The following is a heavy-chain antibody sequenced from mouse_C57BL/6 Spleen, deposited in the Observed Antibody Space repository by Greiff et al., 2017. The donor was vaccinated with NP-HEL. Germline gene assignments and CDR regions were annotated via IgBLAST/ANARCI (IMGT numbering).Heavy chain of an antibody. V-gene: IGHV1-69*01. CDR3: ARGYDGYFLYYFDY. D-gene: IGHD2-3*01. CDR1: GYTFTSYW. J-gene: IGHJ2*01. Sequence: QVQLQQPGAELVMPGASVKLSCKASGYTFTSYWMHWVKQRPGQGLEWIGEIDPSDSYTNYNQKFKGKSTLTVDISSSTAYMQLSSLTSEDSAVYYCARGYDGYFLYYFDYWGQGTTLTVSS. CDR2: IDPSDSYT.